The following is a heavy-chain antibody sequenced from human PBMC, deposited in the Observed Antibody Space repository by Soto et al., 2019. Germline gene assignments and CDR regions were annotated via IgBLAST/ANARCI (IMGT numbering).Heavy chain of an antibody. V-gene: IGHV4-31*03. J-gene: IGHJ3*02. CDR3: ASLTQRAVSGSYYLFDI. CDR1: GGSISSGGYY. D-gene: IGHD1-26*01. CDR2: IYYSGST. Sequence: QVQLQESGPGLVKPSQTRSVTCTVSGGSISSGGYYWSWIRQHPGKGLEWIGYIYYSGSTYYNPSLKSRVTISVDTSKNQFSLKLSSVTAADTAVYYCASLTQRAVSGSYYLFDIWGQGTMVTVSS.